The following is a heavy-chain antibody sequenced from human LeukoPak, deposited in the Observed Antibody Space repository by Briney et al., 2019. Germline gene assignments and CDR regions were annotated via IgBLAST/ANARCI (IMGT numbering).Heavy chain of an antibody. Sequence: GGSLRLSCAASGFIFSSYAMSWVRQAPGKGLEWVSGISAGGEITYYADSVKGRFTISRDNSKNTLYLQLNSLRAEDTAVYYCAKDVLSTWYTNSLAYWGQGTLVTVSP. CDR1: GFIFSSYA. V-gene: IGHV3-23*01. CDR3: AKDVLSTWYTNSLAY. CDR2: ISAGGEIT. D-gene: IGHD6-13*01. J-gene: IGHJ4*02.